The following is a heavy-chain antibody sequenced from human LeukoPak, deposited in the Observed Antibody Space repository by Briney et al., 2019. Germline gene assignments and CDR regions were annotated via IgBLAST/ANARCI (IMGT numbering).Heavy chain of an antibody. CDR2: IIPILGIA. V-gene: IGHV1-69*02. Sequence: SVKVSCKASGGTFSSYTISWVRQAPGQGLEWMGRIIPILGIANYAQKFQGRVTITADKSTSTAYMELSSLRSEDTAVYYCSRALGYDPPAYWGQGTLVTVSS. J-gene: IGHJ4*02. CDR3: SRALGYDPPAY. D-gene: IGHD5-12*01. CDR1: GGTFSSYT.